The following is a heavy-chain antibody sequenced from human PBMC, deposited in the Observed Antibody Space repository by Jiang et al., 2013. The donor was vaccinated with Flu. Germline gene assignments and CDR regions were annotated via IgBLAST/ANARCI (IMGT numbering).Heavy chain of an antibody. V-gene: IGHV4-59*01. CDR2: IFYRGSS. J-gene: IGHJ4*02. Sequence: KGPECLGYIFYRGSSDYNPSLRNRVTISADASTNRLSLTLTSVTAADTAVYYCARALTSHYYFDSWGRGLLVTVSS. D-gene: IGHD4-11*01. CDR3: ARALTSHYYFDS.